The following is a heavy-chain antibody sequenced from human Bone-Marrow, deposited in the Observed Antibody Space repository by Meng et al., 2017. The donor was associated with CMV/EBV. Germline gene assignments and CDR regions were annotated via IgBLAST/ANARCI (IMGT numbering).Heavy chain of an antibody. CDR3: AHRPTEGLFDY. V-gene: IGHV2-5*02. CDR1: VFSSNYNGWG. Sequence: QITLTVAGLSMPKPTQTPPLTCYFPVFSSNYNGWGGGGIRQPPGKALEWLALIYWDGDKRYSPSLKSMLTITKDTSNNQVVLTMTNMGPVDTATYFCAHRPTEGLFDYWGQGTLVTVSS. J-gene: IGHJ4*02. CDR2: IYWDGDK.